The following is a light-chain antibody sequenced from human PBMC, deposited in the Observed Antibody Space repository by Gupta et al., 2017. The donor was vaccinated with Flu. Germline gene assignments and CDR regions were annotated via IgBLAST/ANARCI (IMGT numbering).Light chain of an antibody. CDR3: QVLGLHNDLP. CDR1: NIGIQS. V-gene: IGLV3-21*02. CDR2: DDR. J-gene: IGLJ2*01. Sequence: GQPARITCGGDNIGIQSVQWYQQKPGQAPVLVVYDDRDRASGIPERFSGSSSGNTATLIINRVEAGDEADYYCQVLGLHNDLPFGGGTKLTVL.